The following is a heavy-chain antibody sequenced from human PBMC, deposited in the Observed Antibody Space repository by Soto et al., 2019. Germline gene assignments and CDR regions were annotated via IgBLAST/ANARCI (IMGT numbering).Heavy chain of an antibody. CDR3: AKVVRCSGGSCYGGYGPNWFDP. J-gene: IGHJ5*02. CDR2: ISYDGSNK. CDR1: GFTFSSYG. V-gene: IGHV3-30*18. Sequence: QVQLVESGGGVVQPGRSLRLSCAASGFTFSSYGMHWVRQAPGKGLEWVAVISYDGSNKYYADSVKGRFTISRDNSKNTLYLQMNSLRAKDTAVYYCAKVVRCSGGSCYGGYGPNWFDPWGQGTLVTVSS. D-gene: IGHD2-15*01.